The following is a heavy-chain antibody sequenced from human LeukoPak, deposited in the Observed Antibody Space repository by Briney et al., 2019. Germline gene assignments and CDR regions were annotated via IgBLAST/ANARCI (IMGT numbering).Heavy chain of an antibody. CDR3: TRSSGYCSAGSCYSLDY. CDR2: IRSKAYSGTT. V-gene: IGHV3-49*04. Sequence: GSLRLSCTASGFTFGDYAMSWVRQAPGKGLEWVGFIRSKAYSGTTEYAASAKGRITISRDDSKSIAYLQMNSLKTEDTAVYYCTRSSGYCSAGSCYSLDYWGQGTLVTVSS. D-gene: IGHD2-15*01. J-gene: IGHJ4*02. CDR1: GFTFGDYA.